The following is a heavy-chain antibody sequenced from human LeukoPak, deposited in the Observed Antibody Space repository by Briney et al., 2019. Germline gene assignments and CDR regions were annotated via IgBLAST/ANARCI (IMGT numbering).Heavy chain of an antibody. D-gene: IGHD3-3*01. J-gene: IGHJ4*02. Sequence: AVKVSCKASGGTFSSYAISWVRQAPGPGLEWMGGIIPIFGTANYAQKFQGRVTITTDESTSTAYMELSSLRSEDTAVYYCARSALFGVVIKDTIFDYWGQGTLVTVSS. CDR3: ARSALFGVVIKDTIFDY. CDR2: IIPIFGTA. CDR1: GGTFSSYA. V-gene: IGHV1-69*05.